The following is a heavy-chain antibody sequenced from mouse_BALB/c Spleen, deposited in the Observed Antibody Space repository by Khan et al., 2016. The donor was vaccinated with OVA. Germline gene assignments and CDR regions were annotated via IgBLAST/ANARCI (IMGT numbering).Heavy chain of an antibody. V-gene: IGHV3-2*02. CDR2: LSYSGST. CDR3: ARSPPVGDLWFAY. J-gene: IGHJ3*01. D-gene: IGHD3-3*01. CDR1: GYSITSDYA. Sequence: VQLQQSGPGLVKPSQSLSLTCTVTGYSITSDYAWNWIRQFPGNKLEWMGYLSYSGSTSYNPSLKSRISITRDTSKNQFFLQLNSVTTEDTATYYCARSPPVGDLWFAYWGQGTWVTVSA.